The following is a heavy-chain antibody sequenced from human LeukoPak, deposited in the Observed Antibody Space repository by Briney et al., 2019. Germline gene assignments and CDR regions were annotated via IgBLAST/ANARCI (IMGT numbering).Heavy chain of an antibody. CDR1: GFTFSSYA. V-gene: IGHV3-23*01. CDR3: AKGSSWFRYYYYGMDV. CDR2: ISGSGGST. J-gene: IGHJ6*02. Sequence: GGSLRLSCAASGFTFSSYAMSWVRQAPVKGLEWVSAISGSGGSTYYADSVKGRFTISRDNSKNTLYLQMNSLRAEDTAVYYCAKGSSWFRYYYYGMDVWGQGTTVTVSS. D-gene: IGHD6-13*01.